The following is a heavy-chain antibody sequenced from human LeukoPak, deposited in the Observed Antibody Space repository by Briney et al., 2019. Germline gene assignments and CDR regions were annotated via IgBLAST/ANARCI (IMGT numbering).Heavy chain of an antibody. CDR2: ISSSGSML. CDR3: MRRPYSSSWYYFDY. CDR1: GFTFSDYY. J-gene: IGHJ4*02. D-gene: IGHD6-13*01. V-gene: IGHV3-11*04. Sequence: GGSLRLSCTVSGFTFSDYYMSWVRQAPGKGLEWVSYISSSGSMLHYADSVEGRFTISRDNGKSSLYLQMSSLRVEDTAVYYCMRRPYSSSWYYFDYWGQGTLVTVSS.